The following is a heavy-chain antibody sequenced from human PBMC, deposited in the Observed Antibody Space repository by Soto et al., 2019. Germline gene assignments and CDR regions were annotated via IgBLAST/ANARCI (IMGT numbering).Heavy chain of an antibody. CDR1: GFTFSSYS. Sequence: PGGSLRLSCAASGFTFSSYSMNWVRQAPGKGLEWVSSISSSSSYIYYADSVKGRFTISRDNAKNSLYLQMNNLRAEDTAVYYCARDRLVEFYYDSSGYGDIDPWGQGTLVTVSS. D-gene: IGHD3-22*01. V-gene: IGHV3-21*01. J-gene: IGHJ5*02. CDR2: ISSSSSYI. CDR3: ARDRLVEFYYDSSGYGDIDP.